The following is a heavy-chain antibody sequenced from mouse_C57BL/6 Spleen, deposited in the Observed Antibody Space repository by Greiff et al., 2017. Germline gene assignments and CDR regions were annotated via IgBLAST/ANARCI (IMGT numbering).Heavy chain of an antibody. CDR3: ARAYGSLYAMDY. D-gene: IGHD1-1*01. CDR2: ISYDGSN. V-gene: IGHV3-6*01. CDR1: GYSITSGYY. Sequence: EVQLQESGPGLVKPSQSLSLTCSVTGYSITSGYYWNWIRQFPGNKLEWMGYISYDGSNNYNPSLKNRISITRDTSKNQFFLKLNSVTTEDTATYYCARAYGSLYAMDYWGQGTSVTVSS. J-gene: IGHJ4*01.